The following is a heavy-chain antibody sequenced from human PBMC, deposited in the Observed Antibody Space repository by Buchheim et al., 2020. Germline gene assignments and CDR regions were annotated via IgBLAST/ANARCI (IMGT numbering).Heavy chain of an antibody. CDR2: ISSSSSTI. D-gene: IGHD4-17*01. J-gene: IGHJ6*02. V-gene: IGHV3-48*04. Sequence: EVQLVESGGGLVQPGGSLRLSCAASGFTFSSYSMNWVRQALGKGLEWVSYISSSSSTIYYADSVKGRFTISRDNAKNSLYLQMNSLRAEDTAVYHCARRDVRSYYYYGMDVWGQGTT. CDR1: GFTFSSYS. CDR3: ARRDVRSYYYYGMDV.